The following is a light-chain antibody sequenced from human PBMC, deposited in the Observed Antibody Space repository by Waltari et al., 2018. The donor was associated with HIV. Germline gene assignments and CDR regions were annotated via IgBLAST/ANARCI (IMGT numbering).Light chain of an antibody. CDR1: QSVRSK. CDR2: DAS. V-gene: IGKV3-15*01. CDR3: QQYHNWPPVT. J-gene: IGKJ4*01. Sequence: EIEMTQSPATLSVSPGERATLSCRSSQSVRSKLAWYQQKPGQAPRLLIYDASTRATGIPARFSGSGSGTEFTLTISSLQSADFAVYYCQQYHNWPPVTFSGGTKVEIK.